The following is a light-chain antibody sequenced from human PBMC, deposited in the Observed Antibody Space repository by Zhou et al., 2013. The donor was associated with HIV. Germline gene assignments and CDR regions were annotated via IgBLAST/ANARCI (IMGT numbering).Light chain of an antibody. CDR2: DAS. CDR1: QSVASN. Sequence: EIVLTQSPGTLSLSPGERATLSCRASQSVASNYLAWYQQKPGQAPRLLISDASTRATSIPARFTGSGSGTDFTLTISSLQSEDFAVYYCQQYNDWPRTFGQGTKVEIK. J-gene: IGKJ1*01. V-gene: IGKV3D-15*01. CDR3: QQYNDWPRT.